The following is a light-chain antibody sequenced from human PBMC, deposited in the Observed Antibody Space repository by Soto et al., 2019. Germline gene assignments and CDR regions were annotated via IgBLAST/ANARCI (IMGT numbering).Light chain of an antibody. CDR3: CSYAGSYSWV. CDR2: DVS. Sequence: HSALTQPRSVSGSPGQSVTISCTGTSSDVGGYKYVSWYQQHPGKAPKFIIYDVSERPSGVPDRFSGSKSGNTASLTISGLEAEDEADYYCCSYAGSYSWVFGGGTKVTVL. CDR1: SSDVGGYKY. J-gene: IGLJ3*02. V-gene: IGLV2-11*01.